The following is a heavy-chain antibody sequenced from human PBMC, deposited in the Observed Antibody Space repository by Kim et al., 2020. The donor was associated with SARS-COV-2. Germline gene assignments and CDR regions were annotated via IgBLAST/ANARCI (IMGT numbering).Heavy chain of an antibody. CDR3: AKDGTTGPTYYGMDV. Sequence: GGSLRLSCAAYGFTFSSYTMSWVRQAPGKGLEWVSAISGSGGSTYYADSVKGRFTISRDNSKNTLYLQMNSLRAEDTAVYYCAKDGTTGPTYYGMDVWGQGTTVTVSS. CDR1: GFTFSSYT. V-gene: IGHV3-23*01. CDR2: ISGSGGST. J-gene: IGHJ6*02. D-gene: IGHD4-4*01.